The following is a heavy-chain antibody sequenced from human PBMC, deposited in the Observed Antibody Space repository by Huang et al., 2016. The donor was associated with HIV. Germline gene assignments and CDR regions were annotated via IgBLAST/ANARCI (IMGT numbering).Heavy chain of an antibody. CDR2: FFYGGNT. V-gene: IGHV4-39*01. J-gene: IGHJ3*01. CDR1: GGSVHSGYYY. D-gene: IGHD3-16*01. Sequence: QLQLQESGPGLVRPSETLSLTCSVSGGSVHSGYYYWGWIRQPPGKGLEWIGSFFYGGNTFYSPSLKSRVSMSVDTSKKRFSLNLSSVTAADTAVYFCARLPFDYVWGTQRQTALDELDVWGQGTMVTVSS. CDR3: ARLPFDYVWGTQRQTALDELDV.